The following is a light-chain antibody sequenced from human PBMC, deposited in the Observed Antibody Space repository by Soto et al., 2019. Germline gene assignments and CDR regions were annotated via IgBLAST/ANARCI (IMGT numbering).Light chain of an antibody. CDR2: EVT. Sequence: QSALTQPASVSGSPGQSITISCTGTSSDVGGYNYVSWYQQFPGKAPKLMIYEVTNRPSGVSNRFSGSKSGNTASLTISGLQAEDEADYFCSSYTSRSTLVFGGGTKLTVL. CDR1: SSDVGGYNY. CDR3: SSYTSRSTLV. V-gene: IGLV2-14*01. J-gene: IGLJ3*02.